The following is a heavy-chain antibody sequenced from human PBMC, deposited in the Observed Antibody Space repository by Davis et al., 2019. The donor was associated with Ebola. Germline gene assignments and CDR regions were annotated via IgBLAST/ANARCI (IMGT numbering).Heavy chain of an antibody. CDR2: INPNDGRT. D-gene: IGHD3-16*01. Sequence: AASVKVSCKASGYTFTNYYMHWVRQAPGPGLEWMGMINPNDGRTSYAQKFQGRVTMTRDTSTSTVYMELSSLRSEDTAVYYCARIGGFYDYWGQGILVTVSS. J-gene: IGHJ4*02. V-gene: IGHV1-46*01. CDR3: ARIGGFYDY. CDR1: GYTFTNYY.